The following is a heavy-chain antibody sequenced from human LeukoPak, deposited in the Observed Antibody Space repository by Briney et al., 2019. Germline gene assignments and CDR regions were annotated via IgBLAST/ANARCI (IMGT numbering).Heavy chain of an antibody. CDR2: ISVITSTI. V-gene: IGHV3-48*04. CDR1: GFTFSSFS. D-gene: IGHD3-10*01. J-gene: IGHJ3*02. Sequence: GSLRLSCAASGFTFSSFSMNWVRQAPGKGLEWVSYISVITSTIYYADSVKGRFTISTDNAKNSLYLQMNSLRPEDTAVYYCAGSGPSGAFDIWGQGTMVTVSS. CDR3: AGSGPSGAFDI.